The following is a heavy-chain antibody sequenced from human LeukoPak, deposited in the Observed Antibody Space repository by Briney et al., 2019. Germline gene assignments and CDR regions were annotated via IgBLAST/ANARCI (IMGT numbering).Heavy chain of an antibody. V-gene: IGHV3-30-3*01. CDR2: ISYDGSNK. Sequence: TGGSLRLSCAASGFTFSSYAMHWVRQAPGKGLEWVAVISYDGSNKYYADSVKGRFTISRDNSKNTLYLQMNSLRAEDTAVYYCARDSRYCSGGSCSDLDYWGQGTLVTVSS. CDR1: GFTFSSYA. J-gene: IGHJ4*02. CDR3: ARDSRYCSGGSCSDLDY. D-gene: IGHD2-15*01.